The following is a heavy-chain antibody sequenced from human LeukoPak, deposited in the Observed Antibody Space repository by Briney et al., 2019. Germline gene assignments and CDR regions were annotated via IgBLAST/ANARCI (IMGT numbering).Heavy chain of an antibody. CDR1: GGSISSYY. J-gene: IGHJ4*02. CDR3: ARVGLLGSRGIDY. D-gene: IGHD3-10*01. V-gene: IGHV4-59*13. CDR2: IYYSGST. Sequence: SETLSLTCTVSGGSISSYYWSWIRQPPGKGLEWIGYIYYSGSTNYNPSLKGRVTISVDTSKNQFSLKLSSVTAADTAVYYCARVGLLGSRGIDYWGQGTLVTVSS.